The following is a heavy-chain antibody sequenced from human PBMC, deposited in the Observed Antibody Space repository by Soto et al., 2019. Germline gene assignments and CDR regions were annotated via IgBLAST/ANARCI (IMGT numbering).Heavy chain of an antibody. V-gene: IGHV4-34*01. CDR3: ASLITMDSGRGDY. CDR2: INHSGST. CDR1: GGSFSGYY. Sequence: SETLSLTCAVYGGSFSGYYWSWIRQPPGKGLEWIGEINHSGSTNYNPSLKSRVTISVDTSKNQFSLKLSSVTAADTAVYYCASLITMDSGRGDYWGQGTLVTVSS. J-gene: IGHJ4*02. D-gene: IGHD3-10*01.